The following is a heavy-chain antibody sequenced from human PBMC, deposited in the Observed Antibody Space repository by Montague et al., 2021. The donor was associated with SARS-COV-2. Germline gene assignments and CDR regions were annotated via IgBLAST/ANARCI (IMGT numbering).Heavy chain of an antibody. CDR1: GGSISSGGYY. CDR3: ARDVGWYSSSWFDY. D-gene: IGHD6-13*01. J-gene: IGHJ4*02. CDR2: IYYSGST. V-gene: IGHV4-31*03. Sequence: TLSLTCTVSGGSISSGGYYWSWIRQHPGKGLEWIGYIYYSGSTSSNPSLKSRVTISVDTSKNQFSLKLSSVTAADTDVYYCARDVGWYSSSWFDYWGQGTLVTVSS.